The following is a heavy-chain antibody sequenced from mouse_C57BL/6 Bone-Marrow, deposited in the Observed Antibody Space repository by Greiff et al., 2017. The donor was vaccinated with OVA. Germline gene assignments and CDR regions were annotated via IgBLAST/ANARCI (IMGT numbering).Heavy chain of an antibody. J-gene: IGHJ2*01. CDR3: ARYKGRVAVDYFDY. Sequence: EVKLMESGGGLVQPGDSLSLSCAASGFTFTNYHMSWVRQPPGKALEWLAFIRNKPNGSTTEYSASVKGRFTISRDNSQSILYLQMNALRAEDSATYYCARYKGRVAVDYFDYWGQGTALTVSS. V-gene: IGHV7-3*01. D-gene: IGHD1-1*01. CDR2: IRNKPNGSTT. CDR1: GFTFTNYH.